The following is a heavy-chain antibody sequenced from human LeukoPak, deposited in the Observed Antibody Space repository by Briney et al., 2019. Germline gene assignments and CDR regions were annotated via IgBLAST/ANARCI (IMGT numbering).Heavy chain of an antibody. D-gene: IGHD5-18*01. CDR1: GFTFSSYS. J-gene: IGHJ4*02. CDR3: ATDTAMALGDY. CDR2: ISSSSSYI. V-gene: IGHV3-21*01. Sequence: GGSLRLSCAASGFTFSSYSMNWVRQAPGKGLEWVSSISSSSSYISYADSVKGRFTISRDNAKNSLYLQMNSLRAEDTAVYYCATDTAMALGDYWGQGTLVTVSS.